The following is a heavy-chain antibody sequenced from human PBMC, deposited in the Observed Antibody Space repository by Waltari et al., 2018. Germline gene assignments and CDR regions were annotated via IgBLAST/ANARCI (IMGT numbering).Heavy chain of an antibody. V-gene: IGHV3-23*01. CDR1: GFTFSSYA. J-gene: IGHJ4*02. Sequence: EVQLLESGGGLVQPGGSLRLSCAASGFTFSSYAMRWVRQAPGKGLEWVSAISGSGGSTYYADSVKGRFTISRDNSKNTLYLQMNSLRAEDTAVYYCAKVGGFNYYGSGSYYNQDYWGQGTLVTVSS. D-gene: IGHD3-10*01. CDR2: ISGSGGST. CDR3: AKVGGFNYYGSGSYYNQDY.